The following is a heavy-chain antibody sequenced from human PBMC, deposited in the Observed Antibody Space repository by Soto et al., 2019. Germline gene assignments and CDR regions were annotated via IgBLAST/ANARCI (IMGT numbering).Heavy chain of an antibody. J-gene: IGHJ4*02. CDR3: ARDVGGSGSYYTATGDY. V-gene: IGHV1-18*01. CDR1: GYTFTSYG. D-gene: IGHD3-10*01. CDR2: ISAYNGNT. Sequence: QVQLVQSGAEVKKPGASVKVSCTASGYTFTSYGISCVRQAPGQGLEWMGWISAYNGNTNDAQKLQGRVTMTTDTSPSTAYRELRSLRSDDTAVYYCARDVGGSGSYYTATGDYWGQGTLVTVS.